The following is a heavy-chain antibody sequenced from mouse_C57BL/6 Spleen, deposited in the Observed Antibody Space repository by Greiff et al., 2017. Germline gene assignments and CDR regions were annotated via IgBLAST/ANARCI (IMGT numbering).Heavy chain of an antibody. D-gene: IGHD2-1*01. J-gene: IGHJ3*01. CDR2: IDPSDSYT. V-gene: IGHV1-69*01. CDR3: ARWDYGNYYVFAY. CDR1: GYTFTRYW. Sequence: QVHVKQPGAELVMPGASVKLSCKASGYTFTRYWMHWVKQRPGQGLEWIGEIDPSDSYTNYNQKFKGKSTLTVDKSSSTAYMQLSSLTSEGSAFYYCARWDYGNYYVFAYWGQGTLVTVSA.